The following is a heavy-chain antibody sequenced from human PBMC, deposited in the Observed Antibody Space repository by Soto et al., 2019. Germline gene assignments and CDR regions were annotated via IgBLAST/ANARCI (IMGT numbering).Heavy chain of an antibody. CDR2: IYYSGST. CDR1: GGSISSGGYY. D-gene: IGHD4-17*01. J-gene: IGHJ6*02. V-gene: IGHV4-31*03. CDR3: ARGDDYGDPRSYGMDV. Sequence: QVQLQESGPGLVKPSQTLSLTCTVSGGSISSGGYYWSWIRQHPGKGLEWIGYIYYSGSTYYNPSIKSRVTISVDTSKNQFSLKLSSVTAADTAVYYCARGDDYGDPRSYGMDVWGQGTTVTVSS.